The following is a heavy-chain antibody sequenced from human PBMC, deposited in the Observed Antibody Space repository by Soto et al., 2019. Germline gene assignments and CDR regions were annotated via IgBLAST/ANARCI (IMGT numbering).Heavy chain of an antibody. V-gene: IGHV5-51*01. D-gene: IGHD3-10*01. CDR1: GYSFTSYW. J-gene: IGHJ6*02. Sequence: PGESLKISCKGSGYSFTSYWIGWVRQMPGKGLEWMGIIYPGDSDTRYSPSFQGQVTISADKSISTAYLQWSSLKASDTAMYYCARLIGGTMVRGLINYYYGMDVWGQGTTVTVSS. CDR2: IYPGDSDT. CDR3: ARLIGGTMVRGLINYYYGMDV.